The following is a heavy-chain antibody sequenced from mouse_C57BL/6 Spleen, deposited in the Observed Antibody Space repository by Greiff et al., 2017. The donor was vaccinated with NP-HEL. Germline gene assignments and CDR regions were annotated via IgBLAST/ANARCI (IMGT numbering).Heavy chain of an antibody. CDR1: GYTFTSYG. CDR2: IYPRSGNT. CDR3: SRPLSDEVWYFDV. Sequence: QVQLQQSGAELARPGASVKLSCKASGYTFTSYGISWVKQRTGQGLEWIGEIYPRSGNTYYNEKFKGKATLTADKSSSTAYMELRSLTSEDSAVYFCSRPLSDEVWYFDVWGTGTTVTVSS. V-gene: IGHV1-81*01. J-gene: IGHJ1*03.